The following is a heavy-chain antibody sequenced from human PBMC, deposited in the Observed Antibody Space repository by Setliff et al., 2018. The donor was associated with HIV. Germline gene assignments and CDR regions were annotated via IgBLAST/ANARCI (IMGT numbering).Heavy chain of an antibody. CDR3: ARHRHTAAGTLDAFDL. CDR2: IHPVDSDA. Sequence: GESLKISCKGSEYSFTSHWIGWVRQMPGKGLEWMGIIHPVDSDARYSPSFQGQVTMSVDNSINTAYLRWGSLKASDTAFYYCARHRHTAAGTLDAFDLWGQGTMVTVSS. V-gene: IGHV5-51*01. D-gene: IGHD6-13*01. CDR1: EYSFTSHW. J-gene: IGHJ3*01.